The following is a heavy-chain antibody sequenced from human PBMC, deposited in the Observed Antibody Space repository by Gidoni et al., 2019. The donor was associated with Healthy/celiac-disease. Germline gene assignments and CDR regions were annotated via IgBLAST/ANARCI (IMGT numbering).Heavy chain of an antibody. D-gene: IGHD3-3*01. J-gene: IGHJ4*02. CDR3: TTLRANRYYDFWSGYYDGPDY. Sequence: PVKGRFTISRDDSKNTLYLQMNSLKTEDTAVYYCTTLRANRYYDFWSGYYDGPDYWGQGTLVTVSS. V-gene: IGHV3-15*01.